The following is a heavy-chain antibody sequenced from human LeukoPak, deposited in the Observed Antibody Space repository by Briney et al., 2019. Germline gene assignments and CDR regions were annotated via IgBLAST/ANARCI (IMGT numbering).Heavy chain of an antibody. CDR1: GFSFSSYAV. Sequence: GSLRLSCAASGFSFSSYAVSWVRQAPGKGLEWIGEMSHGGYSNYNPSLKSRASISIDTSGSAVSLTLTSVTAADTAVYFCATRNADSFYFDYWGRGTLVTVSS. CDR3: ATRNADSFYFDY. J-gene: IGHJ4*02. V-gene: IGHV4-4*01. D-gene: IGHD4-17*01. CDR2: MSHGGYS.